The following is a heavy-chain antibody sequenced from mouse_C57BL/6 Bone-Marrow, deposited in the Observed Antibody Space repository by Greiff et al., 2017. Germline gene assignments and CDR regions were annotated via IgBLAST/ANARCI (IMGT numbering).Heavy chain of an antibody. D-gene: IGHD2-4*01. V-gene: IGHV5-9-1*02. Sequence: EVKLLESGEGLVKPGGSLKLSCAASGFTFSSYAMSWVRQTPEKRLEWVAYISSGGDYIYYADTVKGRFTISRDNARNTLYLQMSSLKSEDTAMXYCTRDNYDGPSYAMDYWGQGTSVTVSS. CDR3: TRDNYDGPSYAMDY. J-gene: IGHJ4*01. CDR1: GFTFSSYA. CDR2: ISSGGDYI.